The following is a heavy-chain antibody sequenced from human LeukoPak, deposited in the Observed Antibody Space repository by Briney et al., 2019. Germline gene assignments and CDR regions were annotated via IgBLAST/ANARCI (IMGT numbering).Heavy chain of an antibody. J-gene: IGHJ4*02. CDR1: GGSISGTNW. CDR3: SRESGPFCPFGY. V-gene: IGHV4/OR15-8*02. D-gene: IGHD1-26*01. Sequence: SETLSLTCGVSGGSISGTNWWSWVRQPPGQGLEWIGEISLAGQTNYNPSLNGRVTVSLDKSSNQLSLHLTSVTAADTATYYCSRESGPFCPFGYWGQGTLVIVSS. CDR2: ISLAGQT.